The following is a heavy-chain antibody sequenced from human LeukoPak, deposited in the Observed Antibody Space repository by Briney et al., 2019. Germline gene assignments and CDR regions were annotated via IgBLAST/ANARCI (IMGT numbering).Heavy chain of an antibody. Sequence: GASVKVSCKASGGTFSSYAISWVRQAPGQGLERMGRIIPIFGTANYAQKFQGRVTITTDESTSTAYMELSSLRSEDTAVYYCARGSPYYDSSGYPPFDYWGQGTLVTVSS. CDR3: ARGSPYYDSSGYPPFDY. J-gene: IGHJ4*02. CDR1: GGTFSSYA. V-gene: IGHV1-69*05. D-gene: IGHD3-22*01. CDR2: IIPIFGTA.